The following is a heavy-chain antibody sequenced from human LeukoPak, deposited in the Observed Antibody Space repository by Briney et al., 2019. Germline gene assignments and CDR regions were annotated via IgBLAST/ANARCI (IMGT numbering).Heavy chain of an antibody. CDR3: AKDTGYDSSGLFDY. J-gene: IGHJ4*02. V-gene: IGHV3-7*03. CDR1: GFTFSSYM. CDR2: IKPDGGEK. Sequence: PGGSLRLSCAASGFTFSSYMMTWVRQAPGKGLEWVANIKPDGGEKFYVDSVRGRFTISRDNAKNSLYLQMNSLRAEDMALYYCAKDTGYDSSGLFDYWGQGTLVTVSS. D-gene: IGHD3-22*01.